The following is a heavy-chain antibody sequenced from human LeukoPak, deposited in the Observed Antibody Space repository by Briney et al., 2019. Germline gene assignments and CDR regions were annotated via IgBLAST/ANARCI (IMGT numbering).Heavy chain of an antibody. CDR1: GGSISSSSYY. CDR2: VYYSGST. CDR3: ARDYHQAYGMDV. J-gene: IGHJ6*02. D-gene: IGHD1-14*01. V-gene: IGHV4-39*07. Sequence: PSETLSLTCTVSGGSISSSSYYWGWIRQPPGKGLEWIGSVYYSGSTYYNPSLKSRVTISVDTSKNQFSLKLSSVTAADTAVYYCARDYHQAYGMDVWGQGTTVTVSS.